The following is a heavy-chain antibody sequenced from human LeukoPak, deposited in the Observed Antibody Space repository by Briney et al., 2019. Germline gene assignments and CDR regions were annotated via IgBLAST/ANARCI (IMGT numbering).Heavy chain of an antibody. V-gene: IGHV4-4*09. D-gene: IGHD6-25*01. Sequence: SETLSLTCTVSGDSVSSSHWSWIRQPPGKGLEWIGDMYTSGSTNYNPSLKTRVTLSTDTSRNQLSLRLRSLTAADTAVYYCARLVFFDYISAVTEVSLYYMDAWGKGTTVIVSS. CDR2: MYTSGST. CDR3: ARLVFFDYISAVTEVSLYYMDA. J-gene: IGHJ6*03. CDR1: GDSVSSSH.